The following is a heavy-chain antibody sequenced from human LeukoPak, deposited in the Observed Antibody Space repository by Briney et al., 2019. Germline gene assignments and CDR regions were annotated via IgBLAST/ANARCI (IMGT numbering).Heavy chain of an antibody. CDR2: ISSSSSYI. D-gene: IGHD3-10*01. CDR3: ARDDHDYYGPDV. Sequence: GGSLRLSCAASGXTFSSYSMNWVRQAPGKGLEWVSSISSSSSYIYYADSVKGRFTISRDNAKNSLYLQMNSLRAEDTAVYYCARDDHDYYGPDVWGQGTTVTVSS. J-gene: IGHJ6*02. CDR1: GXTFSSYS. V-gene: IGHV3-21*01.